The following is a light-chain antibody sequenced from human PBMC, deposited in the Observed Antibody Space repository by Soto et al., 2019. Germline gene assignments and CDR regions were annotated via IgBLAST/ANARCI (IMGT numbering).Light chain of an antibody. J-gene: IGLJ3*02. V-gene: IGLV6-57*03. CDR2: EDN. CDR1: SGSIASNY. CDR3: QSYDSSNWV. Sequence: NFMLTQPHSVSESAGKTVTISCTRSSGSIASNYVQWYQQRPGSAPTTVIYEDNQRPSGVPDRFSGSIDSSSNSASLTISGLKTEDEADYYCQSYDSSNWVFSGGTKLTVL.